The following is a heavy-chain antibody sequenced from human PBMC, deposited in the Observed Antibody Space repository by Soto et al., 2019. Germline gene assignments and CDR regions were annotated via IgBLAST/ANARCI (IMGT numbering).Heavy chain of an antibody. CDR3: ARGSRSIAAAGTRNYYYYGMDV. V-gene: IGHV3-30-3*01. J-gene: IGHJ6*02. CDR1: GFTFSSYA. D-gene: IGHD6-13*01. CDR2: ISYDGSNK. Sequence: LSCAASGFTFSSYAMHWVRQAPGKGLEWVAVISYDGSNKYYADSVKGRFTISRDNSKNTLYLQMNSLRAEDTAVYYCARGSRSIAAAGTRNYYYYGMDVWGQGTTVTVSS.